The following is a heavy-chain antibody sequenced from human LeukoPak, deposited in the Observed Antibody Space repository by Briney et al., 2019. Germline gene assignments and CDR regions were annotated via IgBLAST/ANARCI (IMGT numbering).Heavy chain of an antibody. J-gene: IGHJ4*02. Sequence: PGGSLRLSCAASGFTFSSYGMHWVRQAPGKGLEWVAVISYDGSNKYYADSVKGRFTISRDNSKNTLYPQMNSLRAEDTAVYYCAKAISYSSGWYFDYWGQGTLVTVSS. CDR1: GFTFSSYG. D-gene: IGHD6-19*01. CDR3: AKAISYSSGWYFDY. V-gene: IGHV3-30*18. CDR2: ISYDGSNK.